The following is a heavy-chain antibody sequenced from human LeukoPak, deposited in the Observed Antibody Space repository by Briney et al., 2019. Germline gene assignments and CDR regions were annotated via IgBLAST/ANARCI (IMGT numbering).Heavy chain of an antibody. V-gene: IGHV3-23*01. D-gene: IGHD6-13*01. Sequence: GGSLRLSCAASGITVSQNVMSWVRQAPGRGLEWVSAISGSGGSTYYADSVKGRFTISRDNSKNTLYLQMNSLRAEDTAVYYCAKWIAAADTYYYYYMDVWGKGTTVTVSS. CDR1: GITVSQNV. CDR2: ISGSGGST. CDR3: AKWIAAADTYYYYYMDV. J-gene: IGHJ6*03.